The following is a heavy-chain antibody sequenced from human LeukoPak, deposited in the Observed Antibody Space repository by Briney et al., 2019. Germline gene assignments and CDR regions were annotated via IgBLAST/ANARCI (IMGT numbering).Heavy chain of an antibody. CDR3: ARGSKVCSSGGSCYYNWFDP. CDR1: GRSFSGYY. J-gene: IGHJ5*02. D-gene: IGHD2-15*01. Sequence: SETLSLTCAVYGRSFSGYYWSWIRQPPGKGLEWIGEINHSGSTNYNPSLKSRVTISVDTSKNQFSLQLNSVTPEDTAVYYCARGSKVCSSGGSCYYNWFDPWGQGTLVTVSS. CDR2: INHSGST. V-gene: IGHV4-34*01.